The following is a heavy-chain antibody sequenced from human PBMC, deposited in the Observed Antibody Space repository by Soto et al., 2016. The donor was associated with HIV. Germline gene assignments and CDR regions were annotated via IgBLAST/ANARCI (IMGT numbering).Heavy chain of an antibody. Sequence: QVHLQESGSGLVKPSQTLSLTCNVSGGSISSREYYWSWIRQHPGKGLEWIGHIYYSGTAHYNPSLKSRIVMSVDTSKNQFSLKLGSVTAADTAIYYCARVDTCELIVRSSAYWHLDLWGLATLVTV. CDR1: GGSISSREYY. V-gene: IGHV4-31*03. CDR2: IYYSGTA. D-gene: IGHD2-8*01. CDR3: ARVDTCELIVRSSAYWHLDL. J-gene: IGHJ2*01.